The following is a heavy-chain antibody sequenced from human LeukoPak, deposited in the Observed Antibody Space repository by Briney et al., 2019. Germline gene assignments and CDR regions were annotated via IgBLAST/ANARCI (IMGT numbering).Heavy chain of an antibody. D-gene: IGHD6-19*01. CDR1: GFTFSSYG. J-gene: IGHJ4*02. Sequence: GGSLRLSCAASGFTFSSYGMHWVRQAPGKGLEWVAVISYDGSNKYYADSVKGRFTISRDNSKNTLYLQMNSLRAEDTAVYYCARSGSGWFDFWGQGTLVTVSS. CDR3: ARSGSGWFDF. CDR2: ISYDGSNK. V-gene: IGHV3-30*03.